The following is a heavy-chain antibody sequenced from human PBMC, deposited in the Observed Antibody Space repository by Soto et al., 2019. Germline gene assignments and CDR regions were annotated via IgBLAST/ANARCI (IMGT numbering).Heavy chain of an antibody. V-gene: IGHV4-34*01. Sequence: SETLSLTCAVYGGSFSGYYWSWIRQPPGKGLEWIGEINHSGSTNYNPSLKSRVTISVDTSKNQFSLKLSSVTAADTAVYYCARVVLTTVTLDYWGQGSLVTVSS. CDR2: INHSGST. CDR1: GGSFSGYY. D-gene: IGHD4-17*01. J-gene: IGHJ4*02. CDR3: ARVVLTTVTLDY.